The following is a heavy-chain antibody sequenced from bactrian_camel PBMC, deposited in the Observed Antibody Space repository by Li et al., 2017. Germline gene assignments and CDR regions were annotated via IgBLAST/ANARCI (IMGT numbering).Heavy chain of an antibody. Sequence: QVQLVESGGGSVQAGESLSLSCAASEYPWGNNCMGWFRQAPGKEREGVAAIAIGGGSTYYADSVKGRFTISQDNAKTMLYLQMNNLKPEDTATYYCAATATYGGNGCLGAAYAWWGQWTQVTVS. CDR2: IAIGGGST. CDR1: EYPWGNNC. D-gene: IGHD6*01. CDR3: AATATYGGNGCLGAAYAW. V-gene: IGHV3S54*01. J-gene: IGHJ4*01.